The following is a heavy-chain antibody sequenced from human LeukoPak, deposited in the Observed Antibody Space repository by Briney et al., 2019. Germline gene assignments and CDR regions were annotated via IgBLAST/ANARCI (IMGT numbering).Heavy chain of an antibody. D-gene: IGHD2-21*01. CDR2: IYYSGDT. V-gene: IGHV4-39*01. CDR3: ARPGWGGMPIWYFDY. CDR1: GGSISSSSNY. J-gene: IGHJ4*02. Sequence: SETLSLTCSVSGGSISSSSNYWGWIRQPPGKGLEWIGSIYYSGDTYYNPSLRSRVTISVDTSKNQFSLKLTSVTAADTAVYYCARPGWGGMPIWYFDYWGQGTLVTVSS.